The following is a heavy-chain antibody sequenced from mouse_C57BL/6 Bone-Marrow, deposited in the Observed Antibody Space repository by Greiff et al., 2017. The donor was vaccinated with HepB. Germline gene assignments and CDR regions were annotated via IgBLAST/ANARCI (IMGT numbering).Heavy chain of an antibody. D-gene: IGHD1-1*01. Sequence: HLKESWAELVKPGASVKLSCKASGYTFTSYWMHWVKQRPGQGLEWIGMIHPNSGSTNYNEKFKSKATLTVDKSSSTAYMQLSSLTSEDSAVYYCARRSSYRYFDVWGTGTTVTVSS. CDR2: IHPNSGST. CDR3: ARRSSYRYFDV. J-gene: IGHJ1*03. V-gene: IGHV1-64*01. CDR1: GYTFTSYW.